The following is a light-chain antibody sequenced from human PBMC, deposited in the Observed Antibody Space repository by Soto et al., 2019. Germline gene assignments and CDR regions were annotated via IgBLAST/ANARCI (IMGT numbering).Light chain of an antibody. CDR1: QSVSSSY. CDR3: QQYGSSPRT. J-gene: IGKJ1*01. CDR2: DAS. V-gene: IGKV3-20*01. Sequence: EIVLTQAPGTLSLSPGERATLSCRASQSVSSSYLAWYQQKPGQAPRLLIYDASSRVTGIPDRFSGSGSGTDFPLTISRLEPEDFAVYYCQQYGSSPRTFGQGTKVEI.